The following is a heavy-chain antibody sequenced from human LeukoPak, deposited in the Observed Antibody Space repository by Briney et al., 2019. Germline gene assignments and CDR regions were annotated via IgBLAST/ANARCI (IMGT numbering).Heavy chain of an antibody. CDR2: IIPILGTA. CDR1: GGTFSSYA. V-gene: IGHV1-69*13. CDR3: ASPWEEGYCSGGSCYSFDY. D-gene: IGHD2-15*01. Sequence: VKVSCKASGGTFSSYAISWVRQAPGQGLEWVGGIIPILGTANYAQKFQGRVTITADESTSTAYMELSSLRSEDTAVYYCASPWEEGYCSGGSCYSFDYWGQGTLVTVSS. J-gene: IGHJ4*02.